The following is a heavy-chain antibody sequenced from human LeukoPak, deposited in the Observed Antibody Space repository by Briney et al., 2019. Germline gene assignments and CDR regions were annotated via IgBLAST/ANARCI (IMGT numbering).Heavy chain of an antibody. CDR1: GFTFSSYE. CDR3: ARDHNGPYTFDY. D-gene: IGHD2-2*02. V-gene: IGHV3-48*03. J-gene: IGHJ4*02. CDR2: ISSSGSSI. Sequence: GGSLRLSCAASGFTFSSYEMNWVRQAPGKGLEWVSYISSSGSSIYYADSVKGRFTISRDNARNSLSLQMNSLRVEDTAVYYWARDHNGPYTFDYWGQGTLVTVSS.